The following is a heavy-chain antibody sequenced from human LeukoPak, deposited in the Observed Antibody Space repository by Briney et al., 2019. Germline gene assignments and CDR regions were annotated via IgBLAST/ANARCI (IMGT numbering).Heavy chain of an antibody. J-gene: IGHJ5*02. CDR3: AREGDYYGSGSYWEFDP. CDR2: INTNTGSP. D-gene: IGHD3-10*01. Sequence: ASVKISCKASGYTFTDYILNWVRHAPGQGLEWLGWINTNTGSPTYAQGFTGRFVFSLDTSVSTAYLQINSLQAEDTAVFYCAREGDYYGSGSYWEFDPWGRGTLVTVSS. V-gene: IGHV7-4-1*02. CDR1: GYTFTDYI.